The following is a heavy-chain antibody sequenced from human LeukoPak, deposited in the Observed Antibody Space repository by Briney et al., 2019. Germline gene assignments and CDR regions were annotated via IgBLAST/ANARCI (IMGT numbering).Heavy chain of an antibody. CDR2: ISSGSRTI. V-gene: IGHV3-48*01. CDR3: ARESITGHRDFDY. Sequence: GGSLRLSCAASGFTFSAYSMKWVRQAPGKGLEWVSYISSGSRTIYYADSVRGRFTMSRDNAKNSLYLQMNSLRAEDTAVYYCARESITGHRDFDYWGQGTLVTVSS. D-gene: IGHD1-20*01. CDR1: GFTFSAYS. J-gene: IGHJ4*02.